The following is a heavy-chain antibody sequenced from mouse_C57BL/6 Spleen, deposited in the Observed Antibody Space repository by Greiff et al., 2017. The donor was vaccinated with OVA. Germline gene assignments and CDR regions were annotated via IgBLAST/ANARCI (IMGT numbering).Heavy chain of an antibody. D-gene: IGHD2-5*01. Sequence: VQLQQSGPELVKPGASVKMSCKASGYTFTDYNMHWVKQSHGKSLEWIGYINPNNGGTSYNQKFKGKATLTVNKSSSTAYMELRSLTSEDSAVYYCARAYYSNYDYYAMDYWGQGTSVTVSS. J-gene: IGHJ4*01. CDR3: ARAYYSNYDYYAMDY. CDR2: INPNNGGT. CDR1: GYTFTDYN. V-gene: IGHV1-22*01.